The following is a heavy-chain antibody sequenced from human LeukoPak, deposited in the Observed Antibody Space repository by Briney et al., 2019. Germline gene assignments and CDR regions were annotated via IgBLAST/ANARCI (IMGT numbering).Heavy chain of an antibody. V-gene: IGHV4-59*11. Sequence: SETLSPTCTVSGGSISSHYWSWIRQPPGKGLEWIGYIYYSGSTNYNPSLKSRVTISVDTSKNQFSLKLSSVTAADTAVYYCARVGGSAMVTGGFDYWGQGTLVTVSS. J-gene: IGHJ4*02. CDR3: ARVGGSAMVTGGFDY. CDR1: GGSISSHY. D-gene: IGHD5-18*01. CDR2: IYYSGST.